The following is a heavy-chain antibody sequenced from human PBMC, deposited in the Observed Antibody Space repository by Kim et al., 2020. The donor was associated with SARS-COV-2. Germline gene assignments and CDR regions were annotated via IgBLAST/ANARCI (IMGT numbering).Heavy chain of an antibody. CDR2: IYYSGST. V-gene: IGHV4-39*01. D-gene: IGHD6-13*01. CDR1: GGSISSSSYY. CDR3: ARQQPQSYYYYYGMDV. J-gene: IGHJ6*02. Sequence: SETLSLTCTVSGGSISSSSYYWGWIRQPPGKGLEWIGSIYYSGSTYYNPSLKSRVTISVDTSKNQFSLKLSSVTAADTAVYYCARQQPQSYYYYYGMDVWGQGTTVTVSS.